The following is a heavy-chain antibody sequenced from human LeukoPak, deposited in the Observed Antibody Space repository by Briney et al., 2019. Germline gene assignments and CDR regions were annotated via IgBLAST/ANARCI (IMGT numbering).Heavy chain of an antibody. CDR3: AKDLTGYCSSTNCYIPDY. V-gene: IGHV3-23*01. D-gene: IGHD2-2*02. CDR2: ISGSGDST. Sequence: GGSLRLSCAASGFTFSSYAMTWVRQAPGKGLEWVSAISGSGDSTYCADSVKGRFTISRDNSKNTLYLQMNSLRAEDTAVYYCAKDLTGYCSSTNCYIPDYWGQGTLVTVSS. J-gene: IGHJ4*02. CDR1: GFTFSSYA.